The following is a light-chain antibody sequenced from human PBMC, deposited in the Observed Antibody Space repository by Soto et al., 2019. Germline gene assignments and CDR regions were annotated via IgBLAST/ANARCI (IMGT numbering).Light chain of an antibody. CDR3: QKYNSAPLT. J-gene: IGKJ4*01. V-gene: IGKV1-27*01. CDR2: ATF. CDR1: QGIAPY. Sequence: DVQMTQSPSSLSAFVGDRVTITCRASQGIAPYLAWFQQKPVKVPKLLIYATFTLQSGVPSRFSGSGSGTDFTLNINSLQPEDVGTYYCQKYNSAPLTFGGGNKVEIK.